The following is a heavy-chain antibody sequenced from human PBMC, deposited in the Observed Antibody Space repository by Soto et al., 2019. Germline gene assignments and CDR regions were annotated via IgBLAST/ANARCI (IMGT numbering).Heavy chain of an antibody. CDR3: ARGPPFH. CDR1: GGSISSGGYS. CDR2: IYHSGST. V-gene: IGHV4-30-2*01. J-gene: IGHJ4*02. Sequence: SETLSLTYAGSGGSISSGGYSWSWIRQPPGKGLEWIGYIYHSGSTYYNPSLKSRVTISVDRSKNQFSLKLSSVTAADTAVYYCARGPPFHWGQGTLVT. D-gene: IGHD3-16*01.